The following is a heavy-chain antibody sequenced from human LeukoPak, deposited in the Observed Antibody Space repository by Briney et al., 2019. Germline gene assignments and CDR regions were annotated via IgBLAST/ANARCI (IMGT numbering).Heavy chain of an antibody. CDR3: VSEDCSSRGCWFDP. CDR2: VYYSGSA. D-gene: IGHD2-2*01. J-gene: IGHJ5*02. CDR1: GDSLSSGYY. V-gene: IGHV4-38-2*01. Sequence: SETLSLTCEVSGDSLSSGYYWDWIRQPPGKGLEWIGGVYYSGSAYYNPSLKSRVTISVDTSKNRFSLKLNSVTAADTAVYYCVSEDCSSRGCWFDPWGQGTLVTVSS.